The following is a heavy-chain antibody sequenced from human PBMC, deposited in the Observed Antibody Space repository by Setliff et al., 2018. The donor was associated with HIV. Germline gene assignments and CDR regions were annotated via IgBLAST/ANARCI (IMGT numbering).Heavy chain of an antibody. CDR2: INHSGDT. J-gene: IGHJ5*02. V-gene: IGHV4-34*01. D-gene: IGHD3-3*01. CDR3: ARFYGNYETDNWFDP. Sequence: LSLTCAVYGASFSDYYWTWIRQSPGMGLEWIGEINHSGDTNYNPSLKSRVTLSVDLSKNQFSLNLTSVSAADTAVYYCARFYGNYETDNWFDPWGHGILVTVSS. CDR1: GASFSDYY.